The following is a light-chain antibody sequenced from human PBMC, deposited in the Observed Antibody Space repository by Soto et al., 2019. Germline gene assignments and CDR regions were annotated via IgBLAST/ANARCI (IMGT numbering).Light chain of an antibody. Sequence: EIVMTQSAATLSVYPGERATLSCRASQSVSSNLAWYQQKPGQAPRLLIYGASTRATGIPARFSGSGSGTEFTLTISSLQSEDFAVYYCQQYNNWPPGWTFGQGTKVDIK. J-gene: IGKJ1*01. V-gene: IGKV3-15*01. CDR3: QQYNNWPPGWT. CDR1: QSVSSN. CDR2: GAS.